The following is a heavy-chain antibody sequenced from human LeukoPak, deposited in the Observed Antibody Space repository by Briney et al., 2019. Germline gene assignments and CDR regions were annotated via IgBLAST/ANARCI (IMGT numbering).Heavy chain of an antibody. J-gene: IGHJ4*02. CDR3: ARDLWSGRTGLAVAGTGLGGY. CDR1: GFTFSSYA. Sequence: PGGSLRLSCAASGFTFSSYAMSWVRQAPGEGLEWVSAISGRGGSTYYADSVKGRFTISRDNAKNSLYLQMNSLRAEDTAVYYCARDLWSGRTGLAVAGTGLGGYWGQGTLVTVSS. CDR2: ISGRGGST. D-gene: IGHD6-19*01. V-gene: IGHV3-23*01.